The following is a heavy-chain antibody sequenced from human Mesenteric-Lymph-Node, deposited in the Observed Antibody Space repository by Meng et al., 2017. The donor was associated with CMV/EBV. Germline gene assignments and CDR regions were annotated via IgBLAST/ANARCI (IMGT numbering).Heavy chain of an antibody. J-gene: IGHJ4*02. D-gene: IGHD3-3*02. V-gene: IGHV3-30*02. CDR2: IRFDGTTQ. Sequence: GESLKISCAASGFSFSLYGMHWVRQAPGKGLEWVAYIRFDGTTQYYADSVKGRLTISRDNSKKTVYVEMNSLSAEDTAIYYCASVLGGLGINYWGQGMLVTVSS. CDR3: ASVLGGLGINY. CDR1: GFSFSLYG.